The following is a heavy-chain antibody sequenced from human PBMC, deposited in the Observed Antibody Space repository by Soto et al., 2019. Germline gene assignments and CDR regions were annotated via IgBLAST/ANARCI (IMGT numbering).Heavy chain of an antibody. CDR1: GGSISSSSFY. J-gene: IGHJ6*03. Sequence: PSETLSLTCSVFGGSISSSSFYWGWIRQPPGKGLEWIGSIYYSGSTYYNPSLKSRVTISVDTSKNQFSLKVSSVTAADTAVYYCARIGYCRGGSCYQRSNYYYFMDVWGKGTTVT. CDR3: ARIGYCRGGSCYQRSNYYYFMDV. V-gene: IGHV4-39*01. D-gene: IGHD2-15*01. CDR2: IYYSGST.